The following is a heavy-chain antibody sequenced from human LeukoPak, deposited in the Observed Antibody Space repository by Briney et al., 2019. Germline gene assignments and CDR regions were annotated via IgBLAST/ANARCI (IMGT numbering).Heavy chain of an antibody. V-gene: IGHV4-59*01. Sequence: SETLSLTCTVSGGSISSYYWSWIRQPPGKGLEWIGYIYYSGSTNYNPSLKSRVTISVDTSKNQFSLKLSSVTAADTAVYYCARGYPFYYYGTDVWGQGTTVTVSS. CDR3: ARGYPFYYYGTDV. CDR1: GGSISSYY. CDR2: IYYSGST. J-gene: IGHJ6*02. D-gene: IGHD3-16*02.